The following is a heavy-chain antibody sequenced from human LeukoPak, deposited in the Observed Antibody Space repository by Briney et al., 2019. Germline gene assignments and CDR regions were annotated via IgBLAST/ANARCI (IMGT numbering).Heavy chain of an antibody. V-gene: IGHV4-59*08. D-gene: IGHD1-20*01. CDR1: GGSISSYY. CDR3: ARQSDNWNDLDY. CDR2: IYYSGST. J-gene: IGHJ4*02. Sequence: SETLSLTCTVSGGSISSYYWSWIRQPPGKGLEWIGYIYYSGSTNYNPPLKSRVTISVDTSKNQFSLKLSSVTAADTAVYYCARQSDNWNDLDYWGQGTLVTVSS.